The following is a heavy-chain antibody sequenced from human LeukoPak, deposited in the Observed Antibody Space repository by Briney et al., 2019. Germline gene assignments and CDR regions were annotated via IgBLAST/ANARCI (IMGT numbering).Heavy chain of an antibody. J-gene: IGHJ4*02. CDR1: GFTFSSFG. D-gene: IGHD2-21*01. CDR2: IWYDGSND. V-gene: IGHV3-30*02. CDR3: AEEFNRGLPDY. Sequence: GGSLRLSCAASGFTFSSFGMYWVRQAPGKGLEWVAVIWYDGSNDDYADSVKGRFTISRDNSKNTLYLQMSSLRAEDTAVYYCAEEFNRGLPDYWGQGTLVTVPS.